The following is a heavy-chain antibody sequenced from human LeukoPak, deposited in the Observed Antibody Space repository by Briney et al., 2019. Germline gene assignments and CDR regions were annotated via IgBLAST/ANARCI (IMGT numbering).Heavy chain of an antibody. CDR3: ARDSIPGWAPGLYYMDV. CDR2: IYTSGST. V-gene: IGHV4-4*07. Sequence: PSETLSLTCTVSGGSISSYYWSWIRQPAGKGLEWIGRIYTSGSTNYNPSLKSRVTMSVDTSKNQFSLKLSSVTAADTAVYYCARDSIPGWAPGLYYMDVWGKGTTVTISS. J-gene: IGHJ6*03. CDR1: GGSISSYY. D-gene: IGHD5-24*01.